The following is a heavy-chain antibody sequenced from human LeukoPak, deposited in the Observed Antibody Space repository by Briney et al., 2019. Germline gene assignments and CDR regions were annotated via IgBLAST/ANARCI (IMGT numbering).Heavy chain of an antibody. CDR3: ATGASKVTTDFANY. V-gene: IGHV5-10-1*01. J-gene: IGHJ4*02. CDR1: GXSFTNYW. Sequence: GESLKISFKGSGXSFTNYWISWVRQMPGKGLEWMGRIDPSDSYTKYSPSFEGHVTISVDKSISTAFLQWNSLKASDSAMYYCATGASKVTTDFANYWGQGTQVAVSS. CDR2: IDPSDSYT. D-gene: IGHD4-17*01.